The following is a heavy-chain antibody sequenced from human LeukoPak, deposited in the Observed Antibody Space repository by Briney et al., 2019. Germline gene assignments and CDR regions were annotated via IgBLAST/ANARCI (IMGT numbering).Heavy chain of an antibody. Sequence: PSETLSLTCTVSGGSISSTSYYWSWIRQPPGKGLEWIGYIYYSGSTNYNPSLKSRVTISVDTSKNQFSLKLSSVTAADTAVYYCARGRDCSSTSCIVEMVVNWFDPWGQGTLVTVSS. V-gene: IGHV4-61*01. CDR1: GGSISSTSYY. J-gene: IGHJ5*02. D-gene: IGHD2-2*01. CDR2: IYYSGST. CDR3: ARGRDCSSTSCIVEMVVNWFDP.